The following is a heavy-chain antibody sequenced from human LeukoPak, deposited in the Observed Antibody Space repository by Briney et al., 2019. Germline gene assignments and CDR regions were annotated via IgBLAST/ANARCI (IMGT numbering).Heavy chain of an antibody. CDR3: ARESYYDYVWGSYRDNWFDP. V-gene: IGHV4-39*07. CDR1: GGSISSSSYY. J-gene: IGHJ5*02. D-gene: IGHD3-16*02. Sequence: PSETLSLTCTVSGGSISSSSYYWGWLRQPPGKGLEWIGSIYYSGITYYNPSLKSRVTISVDTSKNQFSLKLSSVTAADTAVYYCARESYYDYVWGSYRDNWFDPWGQGTLVTVSS. CDR2: IYYSGIT.